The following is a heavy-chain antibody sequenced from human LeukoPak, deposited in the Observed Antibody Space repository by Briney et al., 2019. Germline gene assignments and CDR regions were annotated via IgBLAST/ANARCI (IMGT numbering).Heavy chain of an antibody. V-gene: IGHV3-53*05. CDR1: GFTVSSNY. J-gene: IGHJ4*02. CDR3: ATLGSIVWGRKGTASSL. D-gene: IGHD2-21*02. Sequence: QSGGSLRLSCAVSGFTVSSNYVSWVRQAPGKGLEWVSVIYGGGSTNYADSVKGRFTLSRDSSKSKLYLQMNSLRAEDTAVYFCATLGSIVWGRKGTASSLWGQGTLVTVSS. CDR2: IYGGGST.